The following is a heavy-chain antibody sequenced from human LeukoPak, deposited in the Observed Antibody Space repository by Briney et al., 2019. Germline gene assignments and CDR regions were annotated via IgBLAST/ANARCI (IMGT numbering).Heavy chain of an antibody. V-gene: IGHV1-2*02. D-gene: IGHD6-6*01. CDR1: GYTFTSYG. CDR3: ASGLSSSSPLFYYYYYMDV. Sequence: ASVKFSCKASGYTFTSYGISWVRQAPGQGLEWMGWINPNSGGTNYAQKSQGRVTMTRDTSNSTASLELSTLRSDDTAVYYCASGLSSSSPLFYYYYYMDVWGKGTTVTISS. CDR2: INPNSGGT. J-gene: IGHJ6*03.